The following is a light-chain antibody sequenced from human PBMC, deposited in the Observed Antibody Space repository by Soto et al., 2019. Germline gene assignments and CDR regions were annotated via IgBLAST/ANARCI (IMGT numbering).Light chain of an antibody. Sequence: QPVLTQPPSASGTPGQRVTISCSGSSSNIRSNYVYWYQQLPGTAPKLLIYRDNQRPSGVPDRFSGSRSGTSASLAISGFRSEDEADYYCSAWDDSLSGGVFGGGTKLTVL. CDR2: RDN. CDR3: SAWDDSLSGGV. V-gene: IGLV1-47*01. CDR1: SSNIRSNY. J-gene: IGLJ3*02.